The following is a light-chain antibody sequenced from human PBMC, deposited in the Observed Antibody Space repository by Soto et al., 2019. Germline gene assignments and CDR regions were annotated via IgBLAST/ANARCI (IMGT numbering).Light chain of an antibody. Sequence: DILMTQAPSTLSASVGDRVTITCRASQSTSGWLAWYQQKPGKAPELLIYDVSNLGSGVPSRFSGSGSGTEFTLTISGLQPDDLATYYCQQYNSYPLTFGGGTKV. CDR1: QSTSGW. CDR2: DVS. CDR3: QQYNSYPLT. V-gene: IGKV1-5*01. J-gene: IGKJ4*01.